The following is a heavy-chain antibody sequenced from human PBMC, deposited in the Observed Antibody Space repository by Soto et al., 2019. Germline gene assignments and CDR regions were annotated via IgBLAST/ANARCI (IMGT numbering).Heavy chain of an antibody. Sequence: ASVKVSCKASGYTFTSYAMHWVRQAPGQRLEWMGWINAGNGNTKYSQKFQGRDTITRDTSASTAYMELSSLRFEDTAVYFCATAIADDAFDIWGRGTMVPVSS. CDR2: INAGNGNT. CDR3: ATAIADDAFDI. CDR1: GYTFTSYA. D-gene: IGHD2-2*01. J-gene: IGHJ3*02. V-gene: IGHV1-3*01.